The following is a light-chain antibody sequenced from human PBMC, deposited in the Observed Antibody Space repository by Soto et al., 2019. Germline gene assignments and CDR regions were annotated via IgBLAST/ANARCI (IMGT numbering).Light chain of an antibody. Sequence: QSVLTQPAAVSGSLGQSITISCSGSGSDIGNYNLVSWYQQQPGKVPRLIIYEVNKGPSGVSSRFSGSKSGNTASLTVSGLQPDDEADYHCCSFAGSNPFPYVFGTGTKVTVL. J-gene: IGLJ1*01. CDR3: CSFAGSNPFPYV. CDR2: EVN. V-gene: IGLV2-23*02. CDR1: GSDIGNYNL.